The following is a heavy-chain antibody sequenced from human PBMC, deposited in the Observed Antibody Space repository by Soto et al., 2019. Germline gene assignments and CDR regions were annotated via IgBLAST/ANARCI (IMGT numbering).Heavy chain of an antibody. D-gene: IGHD2-2*01. CDR1: GGTFSSYT. J-gene: IGHJ4*02. CDR3: ARDRRCSSTSCDVQFDY. V-gene: IGHV1-69*04. CDR2: IIPILGIA. Sequence: ASVKVSCKASGGTFSSYTISWVRQAPGQGLEWMGRIIPILGIANYAQKFQGRVTITADKSTSTAYMELSSLRSEDTAVYYCARDRRCSSTSCDVQFDYWGQGPLVTVSS.